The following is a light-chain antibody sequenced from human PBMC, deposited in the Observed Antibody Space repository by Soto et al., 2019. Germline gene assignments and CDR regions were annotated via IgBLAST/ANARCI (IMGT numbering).Light chain of an antibody. J-gene: IGKJ5*01. V-gene: IGKV3-11*01. Sequence: EIVFTQSPATLSLSPGQRATLSCRASQSVSSYLAWYQQKPGQAPRLLIYDASNRATGIPARFSGSGSGTDFTLTISSLEPEDFAVYYCQQRSNWTLSITFGQGTRLEI. CDR3: QQRSNWTLSIT. CDR1: QSVSSY. CDR2: DAS.